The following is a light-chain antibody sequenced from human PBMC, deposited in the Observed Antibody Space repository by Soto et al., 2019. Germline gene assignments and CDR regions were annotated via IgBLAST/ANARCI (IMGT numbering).Light chain of an antibody. V-gene: IGKV3-11*01. J-gene: IGKJ1*01. CDR1: QSVSSY. CDR3: QQRSNWPPWT. CDR2: DAS. Sequence: EIVMTQSPATLSVSPGERATLSCRASQSVSSYLAWYQQKPGQAPRLLIYDASNRATGIPARFSGSGSGTDFTLTISSLEPEDFAVYYCQQRSNWPPWTFGQGTK.